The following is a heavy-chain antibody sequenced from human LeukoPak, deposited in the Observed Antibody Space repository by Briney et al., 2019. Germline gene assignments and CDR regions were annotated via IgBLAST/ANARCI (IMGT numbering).Heavy chain of an antibody. CDR3: ARGPRVRGYYYNPIDY. CDR2: IIPIFGTA. V-gene: IGHV1-69*13. CDR1: GGTFSSYA. J-gene: IGHJ4*02. Sequence: SVKVPCKASGGTFSSYAISWVRQAPGQGLEWMGGIIPIFGTANYAQKFQSRVTITADESTSTAYMELSSLRSEDTAVYYCARGPRVRGYYYNPIDYWGQGTLVTVSS. D-gene: IGHD3-22*01.